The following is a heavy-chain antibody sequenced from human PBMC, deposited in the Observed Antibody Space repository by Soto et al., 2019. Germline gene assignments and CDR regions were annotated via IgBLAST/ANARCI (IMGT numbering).Heavy chain of an antibody. V-gene: IGHV4-61*01. J-gene: IGHJ4*02. CDR2: IYYSGST. Sequence: QVQLQESGPGLVKPSETLSLTCTVSGGSVSSSSYYWSWIRQPPGKGLEWIGYIYYSGSTDYNPSNKSRVSLSVDTSKNQFSLKLSSVTAADAAVYYCARDNAQTTQFDYWGQGTLVTVSS. CDR1: GGSVSSSSYY. D-gene: IGHD1-7*01. CDR3: ARDNAQTTQFDY.